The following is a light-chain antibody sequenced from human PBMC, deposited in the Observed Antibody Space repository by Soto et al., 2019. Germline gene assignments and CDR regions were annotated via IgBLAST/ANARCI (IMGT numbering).Light chain of an antibody. CDR1: QGFSSA. CDR2: DAS. CDR3: QQFNDYPIT. V-gene: IGKV1D-13*01. Sequence: AIQLTQSPSSLSASVGDRVTITCRASQGFSSALAWYQQKPGKAPKLLIYDASTLQSGVPLRFSGSGSGTDFTLTISGLQPEDIATYYCQQFNDYPITFGQGTRLEIK. J-gene: IGKJ5*01.